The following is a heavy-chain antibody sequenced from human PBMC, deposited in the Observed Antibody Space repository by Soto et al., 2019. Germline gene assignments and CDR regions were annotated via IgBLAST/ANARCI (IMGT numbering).Heavy chain of an antibody. CDR3: ASSVGSRLGYAFDI. CDR1: GGSISRTNW. D-gene: IGHD6-25*01. J-gene: IGHJ3*02. CDR2: IYHTGTT. Sequence: PSETLSLTCAASGGSISRTNWWNWVRQSPGKGLEWIGEIYHTGTTNYNPSLKSRVTISVDRSRNQFSLELTSVTAADTALYFCASSVGSRLGYAFDIWGQGTVVTVSS. V-gene: IGHV4-4*02.